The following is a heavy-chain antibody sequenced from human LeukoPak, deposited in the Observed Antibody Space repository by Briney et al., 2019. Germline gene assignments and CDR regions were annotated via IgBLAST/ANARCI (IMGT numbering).Heavy chain of an antibody. CDR1: GFTFSSYA. V-gene: IGHV3-64*02. J-gene: IGHJ2*01. CDR3: ARGGWAYRYFDL. Sequence: GGSLRLSCAASGFTFSSYAMHWVRQAPGKGLEYVSAISSNGGSTYYADSVKGRFTISRDNSKNTLYLQMGSLRAEDMAVYYCARGGWAYRYFDLWGRGTLVTVSS. D-gene: IGHD6-19*01. CDR2: ISSNGGST.